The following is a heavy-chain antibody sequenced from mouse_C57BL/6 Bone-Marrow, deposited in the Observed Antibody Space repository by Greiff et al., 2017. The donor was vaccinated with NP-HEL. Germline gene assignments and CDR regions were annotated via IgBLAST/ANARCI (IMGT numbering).Heavy chain of an antibody. CDR1: GYTFTSYW. CDR2: IHPNSGST. CDR3: ARKLPYYFDY. Sequence: QVQLQQPGAELVKPGASVRLSCKASGYTFTSYWMHWVKQRPGQGLEWIGMIHPNSGSTNYNEKFKSKATLTVDKSSSTAYMQLSSLTSEDSAVYYCARKLPYYFDYWGQGTTLTVSS. J-gene: IGHJ2*01. V-gene: IGHV1-64*01.